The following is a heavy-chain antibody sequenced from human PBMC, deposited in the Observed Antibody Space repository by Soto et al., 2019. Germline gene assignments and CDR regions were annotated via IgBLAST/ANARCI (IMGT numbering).Heavy chain of an antibody. V-gene: IGHV3-23*01. CDR2: ISSSGDSP. Sequence: EVQLLESGGGLVQPGGSLRLSCAASGFTFSNYAMSWVRQAPGKGLEWVSAISSSGDSPYYADSVKGRFTVSRDNSKNKLYLQMNSLRVEDTAIYYCASTTIPHPPSWGQGTLVTVSS. CDR3: ASTTIPHPPS. D-gene: IGHD4-4*01. J-gene: IGHJ5*02. CDR1: GFTFSNYA.